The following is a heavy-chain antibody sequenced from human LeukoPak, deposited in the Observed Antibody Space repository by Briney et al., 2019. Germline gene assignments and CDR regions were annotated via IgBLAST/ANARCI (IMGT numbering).Heavy chain of an antibody. V-gene: IGHV1-69*05. J-gene: IGHJ4*02. Sequence: SVKVSCKASGGTCSSYAISWVRQAPGQGLEWMGGIIPIFGTANYAQKFQGRVTITTDESTSTAYMELSSLRSEDTAVYYCARAPVGCSSTSCSIGHFDYWGQGTLVTVSS. D-gene: IGHD2-2*01. CDR2: IIPIFGTA. CDR1: GGTCSSYA. CDR3: ARAPVGCSSTSCSIGHFDY.